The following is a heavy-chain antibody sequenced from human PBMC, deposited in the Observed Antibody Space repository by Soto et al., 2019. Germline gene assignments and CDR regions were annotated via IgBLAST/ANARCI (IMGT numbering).Heavy chain of an antibody. CDR1: GFTFTTYW. Sequence: LRLSCSASGFTFTTYWMTWVRQAPGKGLEWVANIKQDGSEKFYVGSVRGRFTISRDNAKNSMYLQMNSLRAEDTAVYYCARRSSGRLTTAWAPLDWWGQGTLVTVSS. D-gene: IGHD2-15*01. CDR2: IKQDGSEK. V-gene: IGHV3-7*03. J-gene: IGHJ4*02. CDR3: ARRSSGRLTTAWAPLDW.